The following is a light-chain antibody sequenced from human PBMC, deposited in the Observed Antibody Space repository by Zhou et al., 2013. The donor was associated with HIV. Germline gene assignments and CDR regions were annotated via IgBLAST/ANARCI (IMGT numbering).Light chain of an antibody. V-gene: IGKV1-13*02. CDR2: AAS. CDR3: QQLNSYPLFS. Sequence: AIQLTQSPSSLSASVGDRVTITCRASQGISSALAWYQQRPGKAPKLLLYAASTLQSGVPSRFSGSGSGTDFTLTISSLQAEDFATYYCQQLNSYPLFSFGPGTTVDLK. J-gene: IGKJ3*01. CDR1: QGISSA.